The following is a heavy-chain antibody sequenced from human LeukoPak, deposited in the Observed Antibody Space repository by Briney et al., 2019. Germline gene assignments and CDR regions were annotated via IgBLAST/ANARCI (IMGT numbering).Heavy chain of an antibody. D-gene: IGHD3-10*01. CDR1: GSIFSDYY. CDR2: ISSSGSTI. J-gene: IGHJ5*02. CDR3: ARGSAVADNERFDP. V-gene: IGHV3-11*01. Sequence: PGGSLRLSCAASGSIFSDYYMSWIRQVPGKGLEWVSYISSSGSTIYYADSVKGRFTISRDNAKNSLYLQMNSLRAEDTAVYYCARGSAVADNERFDPWGQGTLVTVSS.